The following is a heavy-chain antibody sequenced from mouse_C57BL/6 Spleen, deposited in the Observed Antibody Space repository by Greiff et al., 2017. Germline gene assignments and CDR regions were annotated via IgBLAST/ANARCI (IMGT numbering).Heavy chain of an antibody. CDR3: AREEVITTVVATDFDY. D-gene: IGHD1-1*01. CDR2: INPSSGYT. CDR1: GYTFTSYW. V-gene: IGHV1-7*01. Sequence: QVQLQQSGAELAKPGASVKLSCKASGYTFTSYWMHWVKQRPGQGLEWIGYINPSSGYTKYNQKFKDKATLTEDKSSRTAYMQLSSLTYEDSAVYYCAREEVITTVVATDFDYWGQGTTLTVSS. J-gene: IGHJ2*01.